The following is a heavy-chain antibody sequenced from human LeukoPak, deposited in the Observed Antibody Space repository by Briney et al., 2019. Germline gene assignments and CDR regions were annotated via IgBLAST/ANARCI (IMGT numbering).Heavy chain of an antibody. V-gene: IGHV3-23*01. J-gene: IGHJ6*03. CDR2: ISGSGGST. Sequence: QPGGSLRLSCAASGFSFSSYAMSWVRQAPGNGLEWASAISGSGGSTYYADSVKGRFTISRDNSKNTLYLQMNSLRAEDTAVYYCAKVLPHARCSLTIFGVVPCVDYYIDLWAKGPTLTVSS. CDR3: AKVLPHARCSLTIFGVVPCVDYYIDL. D-gene: IGHD3-3*01. CDR1: GFSFSSYA.